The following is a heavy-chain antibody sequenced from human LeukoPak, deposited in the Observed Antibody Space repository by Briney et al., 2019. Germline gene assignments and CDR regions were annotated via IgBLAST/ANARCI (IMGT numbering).Heavy chain of an antibody. CDR2: MNPNSGNT. D-gene: IGHD5-18*01. V-gene: IGHV1-8*01. CDR1: GYTFTTYD. CDR3: AENVRDTGTFDY. Sequence: ASVKVSCKASGYTFTTYDINWVRQATGQELEWMGWMNPNSGNTGYAQRFQGRVTMTRDTSISTAYMELNSLTSEDTAVYYCAENVRDTGTFDYWGQGTLVTVSS. J-gene: IGHJ4*02.